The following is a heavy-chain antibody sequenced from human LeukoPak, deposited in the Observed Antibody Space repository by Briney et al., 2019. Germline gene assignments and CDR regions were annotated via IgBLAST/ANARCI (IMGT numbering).Heavy chain of an antibody. Sequence: GGSLRLSCAASGFTFSSYGMHWVRQAPGKGLEWVAFIRYDGSNKYYADSVKGRFTISRDNSKNTLYLQMNSLSAEDTAVYYCARDSGTRSSGWFYAFDYWGQGTLVTVSS. V-gene: IGHV3-30*02. J-gene: IGHJ4*02. CDR3: ARDSGTRSSGWFYAFDY. CDR1: GFTFSSYG. CDR2: IRYDGSNK. D-gene: IGHD6-19*01.